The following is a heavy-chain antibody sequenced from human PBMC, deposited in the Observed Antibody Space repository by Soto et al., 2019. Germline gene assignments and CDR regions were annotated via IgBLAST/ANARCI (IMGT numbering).Heavy chain of an antibody. CDR3: ARGAYDSSGYNRLWYFDY. CDR2: IYYSGST. Sequence: SETQSLTCTVSGGSISSGGYYWSWIRQHPGKGLEWIGYIYYSGSTYYNPSLKSRVTISVDTSTTTVYMELRSLRSEDTAVYFCARGAYDSSGYNRLWYFDYWGQGTLVTVSS. D-gene: IGHD3-22*01. CDR1: GGSISSGGYY. V-gene: IGHV4-31*03. J-gene: IGHJ4*02.